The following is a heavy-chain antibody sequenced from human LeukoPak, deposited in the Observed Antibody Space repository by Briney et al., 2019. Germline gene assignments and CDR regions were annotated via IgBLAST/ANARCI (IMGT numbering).Heavy chain of an antibody. Sequence: SETLSLTCTVSGYSISSGYYWSWIRQPAGKGLEWIGRIYTSGSTNYNPSLKSRVTMSVDTSKNQFSLKLSSVTAADTAVYYCARELQYRYYYYYMDVWGKGTTVTVSS. CDR3: ARELQYRYYYYYMDV. CDR2: IYTSGST. CDR1: GYSISSGYY. D-gene: IGHD4-11*01. V-gene: IGHV4-4*07. J-gene: IGHJ6*03.